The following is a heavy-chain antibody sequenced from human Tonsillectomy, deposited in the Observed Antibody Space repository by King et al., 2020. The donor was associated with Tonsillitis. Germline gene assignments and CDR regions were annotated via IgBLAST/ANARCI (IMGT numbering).Heavy chain of an antibody. CDR1: WFTVSNNY. CDR3: ARDLVDTPFSYYYYMDV. CDR2: IYSSGSI. V-gene: IGHV3-53*01. D-gene: IGHD5-12*01. Sequence: VQLVESGGGLVQPGGSLRLSCAASWFTVSNNYMSWVRQAPGKGLEWVSVIYSSGSIFYADSVKGRFTISRDNSKNTLFLQMNSLRAEDTAVYYCARDLVDTPFSYYYYMDVWGKGTTVTVSS. J-gene: IGHJ6*03.